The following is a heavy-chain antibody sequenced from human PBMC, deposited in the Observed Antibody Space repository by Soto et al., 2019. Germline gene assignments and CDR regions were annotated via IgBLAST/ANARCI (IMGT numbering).Heavy chain of an antibody. J-gene: IGHJ4*02. CDR3: TRSIGSGGVIGGFDY. V-gene: IGHV1-69*01. Sequence: QVQLVQSETEVKKPGSAVKVSCKASGGTFNTYAMNWVRQAPGQGREWLGGIIPMFDTPRYAKKFQGRVTITVDESTTTAYMDLSSLRSDDTAVYYCTRSIGSGGVIGGFDYWGQGTLVTVSS. CDR2: IIPMFDTP. CDR1: GGTFNTYA. D-gene: IGHD3-16*02.